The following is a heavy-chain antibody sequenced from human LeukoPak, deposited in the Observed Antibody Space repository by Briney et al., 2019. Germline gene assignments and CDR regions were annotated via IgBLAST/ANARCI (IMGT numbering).Heavy chain of an antibody. Sequence: GSSVKVSCKASGGTFSSYAISWVRQATGQGLEWMGWMNPNSGNTGYAQKFQGRVTITRNTSISTAYMELSSLRSEDTAVYYCARGPELAVAIDYWGQGTLVTVSS. V-gene: IGHV1-8*03. J-gene: IGHJ4*02. CDR2: MNPNSGNT. CDR1: GGTFSSYA. D-gene: IGHD6-19*01. CDR3: ARGPELAVAIDY.